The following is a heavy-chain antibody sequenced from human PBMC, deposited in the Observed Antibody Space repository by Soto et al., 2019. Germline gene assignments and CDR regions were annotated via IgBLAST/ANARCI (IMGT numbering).Heavy chain of an antibody. CDR3: ARVAIDYYYGMDV. CDR1: GGTFSSYA. CDR2: IIPIFGAA. Sequence: SVKVSCKASGGTFSSYAISWVRQAPGQGLEWMGGIIPIFGAANYAQKFQGRVTITADESTSTAYMERSSLRSEDTAVYYCARVAIDYYYGMDVWGQGTTVTVSS. J-gene: IGHJ6*02. V-gene: IGHV1-69*13.